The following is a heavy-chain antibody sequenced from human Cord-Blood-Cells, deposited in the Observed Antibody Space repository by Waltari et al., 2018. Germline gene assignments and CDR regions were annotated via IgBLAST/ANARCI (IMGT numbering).Heavy chain of an antibody. D-gene: IGHD6-6*01. CDR2: IYHSGST. CDR1: GYSISRGYY. J-gene: IGHJ5*02. V-gene: IGHV4-38-2*01. Sequence: QVQLQESGPGLVKPSETLSLTCAVSGYSISRGYYWGWIRQPPGKGLEGIGSIYHSGSTYYNPSLKSRVTISVDTSKNQFSLKLSSVTAADTAVYYCARAEAARRDNWFDPWGQGTLVTVSS. CDR3: ARAEAARRDNWFDP.